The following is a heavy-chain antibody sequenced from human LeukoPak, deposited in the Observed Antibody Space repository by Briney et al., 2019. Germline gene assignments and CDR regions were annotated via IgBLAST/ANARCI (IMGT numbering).Heavy chain of an antibody. D-gene: IGHD1-14*01. CDR3: ARSRTSSPYDKNLNF. V-gene: IGHV3-21*01. CDR1: GFTFSSYT. CDR2: ISSSINYI. Sequence: PGGSLRLSCAASGFTFSSYTMSWVREAPGKGLEWASSISSSINYIYHADSVKGRFTISRDDAQNSVYLQMNSLKDEDTAVYYCARSRTSSPYDKNLNFWGQGTLVIVSS. J-gene: IGHJ4*02.